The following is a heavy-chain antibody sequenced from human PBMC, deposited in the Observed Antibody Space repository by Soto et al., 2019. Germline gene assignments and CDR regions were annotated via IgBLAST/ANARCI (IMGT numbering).Heavy chain of an antibody. V-gene: IGHV4-31*03. CDR1: GGSISSGGYY. Sequence: QVQLQESGPGLVKPSQTLSLTCTVSGGSISSGGYYWSWIRQHPGKGLEWIGYIYYSGSTYYNPSLKSRVTISEDTSKNQFSLKLSSVTAADTAVYYCARDRGSVVAATPSNAFDIWGQRTMVTVSS. D-gene: IGHD2-15*01. CDR2: IYYSGST. J-gene: IGHJ3*02. CDR3: ARDRGSVVAATPSNAFDI.